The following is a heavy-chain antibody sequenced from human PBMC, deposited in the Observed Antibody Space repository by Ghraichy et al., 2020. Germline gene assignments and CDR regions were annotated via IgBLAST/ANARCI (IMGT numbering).Heavy chain of an antibody. D-gene: IGHD6-6*01. J-gene: IGHJ6*02. CDR2: IYYSGST. CDR1: GGSISSSSYY. CDR3: ARRGIAARPPYYYYYGMDV. V-gene: IGHV4-39*07. Sequence: SETLSLTCTVSGGSISSSSYYWGWIRQPPGKGLEWIGSIYYSGSTYYNPSLKSRVTISVDTSKNQFSLKLSSVTAADTAVYYCARRGIAARPPYYYYYGMDVWGQGTTVTVSS.